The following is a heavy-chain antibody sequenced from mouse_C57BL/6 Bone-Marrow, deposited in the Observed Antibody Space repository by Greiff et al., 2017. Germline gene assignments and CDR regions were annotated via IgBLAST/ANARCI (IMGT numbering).Heavy chain of an antibody. Sequence: QVHVKQSGPGLVQPSQSLSITCPVSGFSLTSYGVHWVRQSPGKGLEWLGVIWSGGSTDYNAAFISRLSISKDNSKSQVFFKMNSLQANDTAISYCARKGFWYFDVWGAGTTVTVSS. CDR2: IWSGGST. CDR3: ARKGFWYFDV. V-gene: IGHV2-2*02. CDR1: GFSLTSYG. J-gene: IGHJ1*01.